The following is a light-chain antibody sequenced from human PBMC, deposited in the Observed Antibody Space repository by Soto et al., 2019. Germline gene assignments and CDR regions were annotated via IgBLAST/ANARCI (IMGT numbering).Light chain of an antibody. CDR3: ASYAGVNNLL. J-gene: IGLJ2*01. CDR1: SSDIGGYNF. CDR2: DVT. Sequence: QSALTQPPSASGSPGQSVTISCTGTSSDIGGYNFVSWYQQHPGKAPKLMIYDVTKRPSGVPDRFSGSKSGNTASLTVSGLQAEDEADYYCASYAGVNNLLFGGGTQLTV. V-gene: IGLV2-8*01.